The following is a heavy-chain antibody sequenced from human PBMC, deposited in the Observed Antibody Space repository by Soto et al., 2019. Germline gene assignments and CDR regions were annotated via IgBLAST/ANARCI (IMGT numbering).Heavy chain of an antibody. J-gene: IGHJ4*02. CDR2: IIPILGIA. V-gene: IGHV1-69*02. Sequence: GASVKVSCKASGGTFSSYTISWVRQAPGQGLEWMGRIIPILGIANYAQKFQGRVTITADKSTSTAYMELSSLRSEDTAVYYCAFSPSGYYGSGSQEFDYWGQGTLVTVSS. CDR3: AFSPSGYYGSGSQEFDY. CDR1: GGTFSSYT. D-gene: IGHD3-10*01.